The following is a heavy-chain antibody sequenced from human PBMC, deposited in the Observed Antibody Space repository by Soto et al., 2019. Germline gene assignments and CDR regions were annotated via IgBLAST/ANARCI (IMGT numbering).Heavy chain of an antibody. CDR3: ARGDQELDY. D-gene: IGHD1-26*01. V-gene: IGHV4-59*01. CDR1: GDSINTYT. CDR2: IFSSGST. J-gene: IGHJ4*02. Sequence: SETLSLTCTVSGDSINTYTWTWIRQPPGKGLEWIGYIFSSGSTNYNPSLQSRLTMSVDTSKNLFSLKLNSVTAADTAVYYCARGDQELDYWGQGTLVTVSA.